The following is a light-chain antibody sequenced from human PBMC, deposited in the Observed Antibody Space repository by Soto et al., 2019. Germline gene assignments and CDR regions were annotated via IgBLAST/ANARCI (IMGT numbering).Light chain of an antibody. CDR2: DVN. V-gene: IGLV2-14*03. Sequence: HSVLTQPAPLSGSPGQSITISCTGTSSDVGGYNYVSWYQQHQGKAPKLIIYDVNNRPSGVSNRFSGSKSGNTASLTISGLQAEDEADYYCSSYTSSITYVFGTGTKVTVL. J-gene: IGLJ1*01. CDR3: SSYTSSITYV. CDR1: SSDVGGYNY.